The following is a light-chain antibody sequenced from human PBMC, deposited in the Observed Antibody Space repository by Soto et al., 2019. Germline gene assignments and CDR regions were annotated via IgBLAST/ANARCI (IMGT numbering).Light chain of an antibody. Sequence: QSVLTQPPSVSAAPGQRVTISCSGSSSNIGENYVSWYQQHPGTAPKLLINGNNNQPPAILDRFSGSKSGTSATLGITGLQAGDEDDYYCATWDSSLRGVVFGGGTKLTVL. J-gene: IGLJ2*01. CDR3: ATWDSSLRGVV. CDR1: SSNIGENY. V-gene: IGLV1-51*01. CDR2: GNN.